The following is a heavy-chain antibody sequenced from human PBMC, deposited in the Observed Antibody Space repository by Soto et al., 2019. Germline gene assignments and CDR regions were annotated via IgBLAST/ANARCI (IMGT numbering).Heavy chain of an antibody. D-gene: IGHD6-13*01. J-gene: IGHJ4*02. Sequence: TLSLTCTVSGGSISSYYWSWIRQPPGKGLEWIGYIYYSGSTNYNPSLKSRVTISVDTSKNQFSLKLSSVTAADTAVYYCARDSGIAAAGAAFDYWGQGTPVTVSS. V-gene: IGHV4-59*01. CDR1: GGSISSYY. CDR2: IYYSGST. CDR3: ARDSGIAAAGAAFDY.